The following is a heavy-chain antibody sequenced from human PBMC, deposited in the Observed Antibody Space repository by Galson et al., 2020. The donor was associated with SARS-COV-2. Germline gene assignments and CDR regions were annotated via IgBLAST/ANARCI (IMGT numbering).Heavy chain of an antibody. Sequence: GESLKISCKGSGYSFTSYWIGWVRQMPGKGLEWMGIIYPGDSDTRYSPSFQGQVTISADKSISTAYLQWSSLKASDTAMYYCARLDYDILAGDYNHWFDPWGQGTLVTVSS. CDR2: IYPGDSDT. CDR3: ARLDYDILAGDYNHWFDP. CDR1: GYSFTSYW. J-gene: IGHJ5*02. D-gene: IGHD3-9*01. V-gene: IGHV5-51*01.